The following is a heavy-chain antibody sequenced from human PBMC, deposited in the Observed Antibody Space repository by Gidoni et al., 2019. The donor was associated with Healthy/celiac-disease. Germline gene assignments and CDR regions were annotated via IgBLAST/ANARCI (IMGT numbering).Heavy chain of an antibody. V-gene: IGHV2-5*02. J-gene: IGHJ4*02. CDR2: IDWDDAK. D-gene: IGHD6-19*01. Sequence: QITLKESGPTLVKPTQTLTLTCTCSGFSLSTSGVGVGWISQPPGKAQEGLALIDWDDAKRYSPSLKSRLTITKEPSKNQVVLTMTNMDPVDTATYYCAHSAGDYYFDYWGQGTLVTVSS. CDR1: GFSLSTSGVG. CDR3: AHSAGDYYFDY.